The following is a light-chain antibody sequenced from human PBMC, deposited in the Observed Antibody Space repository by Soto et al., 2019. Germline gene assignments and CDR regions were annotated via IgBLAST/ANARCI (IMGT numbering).Light chain of an antibody. CDR1: QSVSSY. V-gene: IGKV3-11*01. CDR2: DAS. CDR3: QQRSNWPRLT. Sequence: EIVLTQSPATLSLSPGERATLSCMASQSVSSYLAWYQQKPGQAPRLLIYDASHRATGIPARFSGSGSGTDFTLTIRSLEPEDFAVYYFQQRSNWPRLTFGGGTKVEIK. J-gene: IGKJ4*01.